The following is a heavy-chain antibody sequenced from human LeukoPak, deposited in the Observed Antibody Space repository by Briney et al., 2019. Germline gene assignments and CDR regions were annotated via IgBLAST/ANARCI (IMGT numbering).Heavy chain of an antibody. D-gene: IGHD6-19*01. CDR2: MYYSGST. V-gene: IGHV4-39*02. J-gene: IGHJ5*02. CDR3: ARDRISVSDPPNWFDP. CDR1: GGSISSSSYF. Sequence: SETLSLTCTVSGGSISSSSYFWGWIRQPPGKGLEWIGSMYYSGSTYYNPSLKSRVTISVDTSKNQFSLKLSSVTAADTAVYYCARDRISVSDPPNWFDPWGQGTLVIVSS.